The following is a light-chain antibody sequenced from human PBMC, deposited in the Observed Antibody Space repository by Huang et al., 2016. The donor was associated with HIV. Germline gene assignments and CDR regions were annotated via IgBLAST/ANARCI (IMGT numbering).Light chain of an antibody. CDR2: DTS. Sequence: IVLTQSPATLAWYPGERVTLSCRASQGVGNHIAWYQQHPGQSPKLLIYDTSNRATGIPVRFSGSGSGTDFTLTISSLESEDFAVYYCQQRSSGVTFGGGTKVQVK. CDR3: QQRSSGVT. CDR1: QGVGNH. V-gene: IGKV3-11*01. J-gene: IGKJ4*01.